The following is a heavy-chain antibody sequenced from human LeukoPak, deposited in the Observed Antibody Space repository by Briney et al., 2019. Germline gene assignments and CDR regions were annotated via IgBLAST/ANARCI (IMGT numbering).Heavy chain of an antibody. CDR3: ARLTYDSGGYPDY. Sequence: SETLSLTCTVSGGSIYGDGFYWGWIRQPPRKGLEWIGHIYYSGSTYYNPSLKSRVTISVDTSKNQFSLTLSSVTAADRAVYYCARLTYDSGGYPDYWGQGTLVTVSS. V-gene: IGHV4-39*01. J-gene: IGHJ4*02. CDR1: GGSIYGDGFY. CDR2: IYYSGST. D-gene: IGHD3-22*01.